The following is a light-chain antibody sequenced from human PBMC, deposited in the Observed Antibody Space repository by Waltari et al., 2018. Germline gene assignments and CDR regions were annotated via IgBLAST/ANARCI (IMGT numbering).Light chain of an antibody. CDR2: TDN. J-gene: IGLJ3*02. CDR1: SSNIGRNT. V-gene: IGLV1-44*01. CDR3: ATWDDSLNGRV. Sequence: QSVLTQPPSASGTPGQGVTISCSGSSSNIGRNTVSWYQQFPGTAPQLLMHTDNRRPSGVPDLFSGSKSGTSASLAISGLQFEDEALYFCATWDDSLNGRVCGGGTKVTVL.